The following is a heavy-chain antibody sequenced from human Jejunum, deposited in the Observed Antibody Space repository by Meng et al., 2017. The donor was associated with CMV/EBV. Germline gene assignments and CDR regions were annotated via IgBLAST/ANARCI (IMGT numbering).Heavy chain of an antibody. CDR2: VSFDGRHH. CDR3: TKDQWGSSSSLTGMDV. V-gene: IGHV3-30*04. Sequence: TISSYSMHWVRQAPGEVRGWVAHVSFDGRHHFYAASLEGRFTVSRDNSKNTLYLQIKSLRTEDPAVYYCTKDQWGSSSSLTGMDVWGQGTTVTVSS. D-gene: IGHD6-6*01. CDR1: TISSYS. J-gene: IGHJ6*02.